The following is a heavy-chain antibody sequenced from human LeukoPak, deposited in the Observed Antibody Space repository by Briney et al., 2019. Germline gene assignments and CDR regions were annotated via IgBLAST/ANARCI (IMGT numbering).Heavy chain of an antibody. CDR1: GFTFSSYW. J-gene: IGHJ4*02. CDR2: IKQDGSEK. V-gene: IGHV3-7*03. Sequence: GGSLRLSCAASGFTFSSYWMSWVRQAPGKGLEWVANIKQDGSEKYYVDSVKGRFTISRDNAKNTLYLQMNSLRAEDTAVYYWAKSRSGGSGTLFPIFESWGQGTLVTVSS. CDR3: AKSRSGGSGTLFPIFES. D-gene: IGHD3-10*01.